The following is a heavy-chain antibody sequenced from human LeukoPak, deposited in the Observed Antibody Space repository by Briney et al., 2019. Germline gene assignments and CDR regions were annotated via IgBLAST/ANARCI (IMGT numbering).Heavy chain of an antibody. Sequence: GGSLRLSCAASGFTFSSYAMSWVRQAPGKGLEWVSAISGSGGSTYYADSVKGRFTISRDNSKNTLYLQMNSLRAEDTAVYYCAKDSIYYYGSGSYLDYWGQGTLVAVSS. CDR1: GFTFSSYA. V-gene: IGHV3-23*01. CDR3: AKDSIYYYGSGSYLDY. D-gene: IGHD3-10*01. J-gene: IGHJ4*02. CDR2: ISGSGGST.